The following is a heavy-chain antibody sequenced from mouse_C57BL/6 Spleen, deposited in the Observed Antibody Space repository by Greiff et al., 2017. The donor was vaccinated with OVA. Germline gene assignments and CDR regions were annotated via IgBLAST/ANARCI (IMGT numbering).Heavy chain of an antibody. V-gene: IGHV1-76*01. Sequence: QVQLKASGAELVRPGASVKLSCKASGYTFTDYYINWVKQRPGQGLEWIARIYPGSGNTYYNEKFKGKATLTAEKSSSTAYMQLSSLTSEDSAVYFCARSNYYGSSYYAMDYWGQGTSVTVSS. CDR1: GYTFTDYY. CDR2: IYPGSGNT. CDR3: ARSNYYGSSYYAMDY. J-gene: IGHJ4*01. D-gene: IGHD1-1*01.